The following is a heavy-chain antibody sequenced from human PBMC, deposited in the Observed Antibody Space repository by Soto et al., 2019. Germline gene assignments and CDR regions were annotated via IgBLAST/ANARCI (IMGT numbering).Heavy chain of an antibody. CDR2: INTSSAYI. CDR3: ARNANALDI. V-gene: IGHV3-21*02. CDR1: GFTFTRYT. Sequence: EVQLVDSGGGLVKPGESLRLSCAASGFTFTRYTMYWVRQAPGKGLEWVSSINTSSAYIYYADSVKGRFTISRDNAKDSLYLQINSLRAEDTAVYYCARNANALDIWGQGTMVTVSS. J-gene: IGHJ3*02.